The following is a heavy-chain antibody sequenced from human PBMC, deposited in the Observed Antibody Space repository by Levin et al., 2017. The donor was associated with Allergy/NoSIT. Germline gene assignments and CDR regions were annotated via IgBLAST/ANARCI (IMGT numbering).Heavy chain of an antibody. D-gene: IGHD3-3*01. J-gene: IGHJ3*02. CDR1: GFTFSDSA. Sequence: GGSLRLSCAASGFTFSDSAVHWVRRASGKGLEWLGRIRTKPNSYATAYAASVKGRFTISRDDSKNTAYLQMNSLKTEDTAVYYCTRPFWDAFDIWGQGTTVIVSS. CDR3: TRPFWDAFDI. V-gene: IGHV3-73*01. CDR2: IRTKPNSYAT.